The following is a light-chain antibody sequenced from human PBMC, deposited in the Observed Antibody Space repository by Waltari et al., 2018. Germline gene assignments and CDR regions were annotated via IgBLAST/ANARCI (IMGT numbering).Light chain of an antibody. CDR3: QKYVRLPAT. CDR1: QSVSRF. CDR2: GAS. Sequence: EIVLTQSPGTLSLSPGERGTLSCRASQSVSRFLAWYQQKPGQAPRLLIYGASTRATGIPDRFSGSVSGTDYSLTISRLEPEDFAVYYCQKYVRLPATFGEGTKVEIK. V-gene: IGKV3-20*01. J-gene: IGKJ1*01.